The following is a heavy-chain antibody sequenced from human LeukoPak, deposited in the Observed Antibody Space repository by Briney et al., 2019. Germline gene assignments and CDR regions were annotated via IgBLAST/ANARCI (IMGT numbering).Heavy chain of an antibody. CDR1: GGSFSGYY. V-gene: IGHV4-34*01. Sequence: SETLSLTCAVYGGSFSGYYWSWIRQPPGKGLEWIGEINHSGGTNYNPSLKSRVTISVDTSKNQFSLKLSSVTAADTAVYYCARHRLGLRYFDWLLNWFDPWGQGTLVTVSS. CDR2: INHSGGT. J-gene: IGHJ5*02. D-gene: IGHD3-9*01. CDR3: ARHRLGLRYFDWLLNWFDP.